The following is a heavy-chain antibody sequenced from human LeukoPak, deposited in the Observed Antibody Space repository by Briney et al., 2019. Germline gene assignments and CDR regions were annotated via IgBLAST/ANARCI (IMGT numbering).Heavy chain of an antibody. CDR1: GFTFSSYA. V-gene: IGHV3-23*01. Sequence: GGSPRLSCAASGFTFSSYAMSWVRQAPGKGLEWVSAISGSGGSTYYADSVKGRFTISRDNSKNTLYLQMNSLKTEDTAVYYCTTNRTRLWFGELPRFDYWGQGTLVTVSS. D-gene: IGHD3-10*01. J-gene: IGHJ4*02. CDR2: ISGSGGST. CDR3: TTNRTRLWFGELPRFDY.